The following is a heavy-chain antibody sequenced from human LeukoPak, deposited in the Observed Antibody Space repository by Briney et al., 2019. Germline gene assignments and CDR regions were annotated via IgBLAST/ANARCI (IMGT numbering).Heavy chain of an antibody. Sequence: GGSLRLSCAASGFTFSSYAMSWVRQAPGKGLEWVSAISGSGGSTYYADSVKGRFTISRDNSKNTLYLQMNSLRAEGTAVYYCAKDSSVYGSGIIDYWGQGTLVTVSS. CDR1: GFTFSSYA. V-gene: IGHV3-23*01. J-gene: IGHJ4*02. CDR2: ISGSGGST. D-gene: IGHD3-10*01. CDR3: AKDSSVYGSGIIDY.